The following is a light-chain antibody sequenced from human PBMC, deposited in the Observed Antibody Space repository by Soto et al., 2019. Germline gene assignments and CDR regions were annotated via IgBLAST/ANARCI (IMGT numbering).Light chain of an antibody. J-gene: IGKJ1*01. V-gene: IGKV3-20*01. CDR2: GAS. CDR3: QQYGSSPSWT. CDR1: QSVSSSY. Sequence: ILLTQSPGTLALSPGERATLSCGAGQSVSSSYLAWYQQKPGQAPRLLIYGASSRATGIPDRFSGSGSGTDFTLTISRLEPEDFAVYYCQQYGSSPSWTFGQGTKVDIK.